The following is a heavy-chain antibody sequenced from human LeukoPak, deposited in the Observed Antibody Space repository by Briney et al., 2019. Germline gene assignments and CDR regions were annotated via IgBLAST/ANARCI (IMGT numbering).Heavy chain of an antibody. Sequence: GRSLRLSCAASRFTFDDYVMHWVRQAPGKGLEWVSGISWNSGDIRYADSVKGRFTISRDNAKNSLYLQMNSLRVEDMALYYCAKGKDVAVAGTFDYWGQGTLVTVSS. J-gene: IGHJ4*02. V-gene: IGHV3-9*03. CDR2: ISWNSGDI. D-gene: IGHD6-19*01. CDR3: AKGKDVAVAGTFDY. CDR1: RFTFDDYV.